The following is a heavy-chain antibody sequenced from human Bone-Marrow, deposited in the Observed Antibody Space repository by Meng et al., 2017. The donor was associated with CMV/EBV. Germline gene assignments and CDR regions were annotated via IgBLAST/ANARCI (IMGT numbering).Heavy chain of an antibody. D-gene: IGHD6-13*01. J-gene: IGHJ6*02. CDR3: ARDIAAAGTYYYFFAMDV. Sequence: SETLSLTCTVSGGSISSSSYYWGWIRQPPGKGLEWIGSIYYSGSTYYNPSLKSRVTISVDTSKNQFSLKLSSVTAADTAVYYCARDIAAAGTYYYFFAMDVWGQGTTVTVSS. V-gene: IGHV4-39*07. CDR1: GGSISSSSYY. CDR2: IYYSGST.